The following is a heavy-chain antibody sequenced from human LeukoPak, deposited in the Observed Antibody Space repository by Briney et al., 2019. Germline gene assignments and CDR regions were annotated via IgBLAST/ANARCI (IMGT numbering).Heavy chain of an antibody. J-gene: IGHJ6*02. V-gene: IGHV3-53*01. CDR1: GFSVSDNC. CDR3: ARERIYFGSGRDLTDARLFYYYGMDI. CDR2: IYGDGDT. Sequence: GGSLRLSCVASGFSVSDNCMTWVRQAPGKGLEWVSLIYGDGDTYFSDSVKGRFTISRDDSKNTLYLQMNSLRAEDTAVYYCARERIYFGSGRDLTDARLFYYYGMDIRGQGTTVTVSS. D-gene: IGHD3-10*01.